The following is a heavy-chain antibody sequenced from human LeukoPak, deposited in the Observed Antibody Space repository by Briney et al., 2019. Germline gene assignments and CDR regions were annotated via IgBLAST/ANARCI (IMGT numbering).Heavy chain of an antibody. CDR3: ARRTVWFGELFSWFDP. CDR2: IYHSGST. CDR1: GGSISSGGYS. D-gene: IGHD3-10*01. Sequence: SETLSLTCTVSGGSISSGGYSWSWIRQPPGKGLEWIGYIYHSGSTYYNPSLKSRVTISVDRSKNQFSLKLSSVTAADTAVYYCARRTVWFGELFSWFDPWGQGTLVTVSS. J-gene: IGHJ5*02. V-gene: IGHV4-30-2*01.